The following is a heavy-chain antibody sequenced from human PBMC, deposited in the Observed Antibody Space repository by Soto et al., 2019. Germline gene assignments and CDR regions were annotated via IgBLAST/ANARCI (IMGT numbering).Heavy chain of an antibody. CDR1: GFSFGDYA. D-gene: IGHD5-12*01. V-gene: IGHV3-49*03. CDR3: SRITESHGYADVHC. Sequence: GGSLRLSCTGSGFSFGDYAMSWFRQAPGKGLEWVGFIRSKPFGGTTAYAASVQGGFMISRDDSKSNGYLQMSSLKTEDTAVYFCSRITESHGYADVHCWGKGAQVTVSS. J-gene: IGHJ4*02. CDR2: IRSKPFGGTT.